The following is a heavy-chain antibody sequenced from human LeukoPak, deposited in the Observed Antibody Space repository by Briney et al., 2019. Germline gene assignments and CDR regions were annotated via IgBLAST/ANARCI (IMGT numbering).Heavy chain of an antibody. CDR2: IKQDGSEK. CDR3: ARDFAREFTIDY. D-gene: IGHD3-10*01. Sequence: GGSLRLSCAASGFTFSRDWMSWVCHAPGKGLEWVANIKQDGSEKCYVDSVKGRFTISRDNAKNSLFLQMNSLRAEDTAVYYCARDFAREFTIDYWGQGTLVTVSS. V-gene: IGHV3-7*01. J-gene: IGHJ4*02. CDR1: GFTFSRDW.